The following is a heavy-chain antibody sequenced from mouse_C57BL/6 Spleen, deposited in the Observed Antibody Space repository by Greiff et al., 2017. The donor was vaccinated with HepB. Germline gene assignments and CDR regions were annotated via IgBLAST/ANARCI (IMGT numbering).Heavy chain of an antibody. CDR2: ISDGGSYT. CDR3: ARDGYRTRFDY. CDR1: GFTFSSYA. D-gene: IGHD1-3*01. J-gene: IGHJ2*01. Sequence: DVHLVESGGGLVKPGGSLKLSCAASGFTFSSYAMSWVRQTPEKRLEWVATISDGGSYTYYPDNVKGRFTISRDNAKNNLYLQMSHLKSEDTAIYCCARDGYRTRFDYWGQGTTLTVSS. V-gene: IGHV5-4*01.